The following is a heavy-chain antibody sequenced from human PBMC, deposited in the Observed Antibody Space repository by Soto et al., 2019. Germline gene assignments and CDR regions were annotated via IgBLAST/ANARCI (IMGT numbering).Heavy chain of an antibody. CDR3: ARGALEGSQSVATDPYYYGMDV. V-gene: IGHV1-69*06. J-gene: IGHJ6*02. D-gene: IGHD2-21*02. Sequence: SVKVSCKASGGTFSSYAISWVRQAPGQGLEWMGGIIPIFGTANYAQKFQGRVTITADKSTSTAYMELSSLRSEDTAVYYCARGALEGSQSVATDPYYYGMDVWGQGTTVTVSS. CDR1: GGTFSSYA. CDR2: IIPIFGTA.